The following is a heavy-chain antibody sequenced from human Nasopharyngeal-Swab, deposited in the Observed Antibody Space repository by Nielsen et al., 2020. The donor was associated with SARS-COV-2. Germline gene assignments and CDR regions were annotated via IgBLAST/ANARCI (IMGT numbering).Heavy chain of an antibody. V-gene: IGHV1-24*01. J-gene: IGHJ4*02. D-gene: IGHD2-2*02. CDR3: ATGPAVVVPAAIDY. CDR1: GDTFTRSA. CDR2: FDPEDGET. Sequence: ASVKVSCKASGDTFTRSAISWVRQAPGQGLEWMGGFDPEDGETIYAQKFQGRVTMTEDTSTDTAYMELSSLRSEDTAVYYCATGPAVVVPAAIDYWGQGTLVTVSS.